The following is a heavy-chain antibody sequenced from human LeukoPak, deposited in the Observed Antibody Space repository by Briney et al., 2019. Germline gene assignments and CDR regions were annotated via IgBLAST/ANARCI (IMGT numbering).Heavy chain of an antibody. D-gene: IGHD3-22*01. Sequence: GGSLRLSCAASGFTFSDYYMSWIRQAPGKGLEWVSYISSSGSTIYYADSVKGRFTISRDNAKNSLYLQMNSLRAEDTAVYYCARDISWDYYDSSGYFDYWGQGTLVTVSS. CDR3: ARDISWDYYDSSGYFDY. CDR2: ISSSGSTI. J-gene: IGHJ4*02. CDR1: GFTFSDYY. V-gene: IGHV3-11*01.